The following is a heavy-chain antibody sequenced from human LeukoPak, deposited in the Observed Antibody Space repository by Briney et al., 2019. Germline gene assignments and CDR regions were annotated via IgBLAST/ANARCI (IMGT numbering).Heavy chain of an antibody. D-gene: IGHD3-10*01. V-gene: IGHV1-69*05. J-gene: IGHJ5*02. CDR2: IIPIFGTA. CDR3: ARDPSGLLWFGEFQNWFDP. CDR1: GGTFSSYA. Sequence: AVNVSCKASGGTFSSYAISWVRQAPGQGLEWMGRIIPIFGTANYAQKFQGRVTITTDESTSTAYMELSSLRSEDTAVHYCARDPSGLLWFGEFQNWFDPWGQGTLVTVSS.